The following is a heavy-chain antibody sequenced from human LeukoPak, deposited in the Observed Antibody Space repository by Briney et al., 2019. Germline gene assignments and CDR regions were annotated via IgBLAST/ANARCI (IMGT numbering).Heavy chain of an antibody. CDR3: ASDRAWSTYDY. CDR1: GFPFSISR. CDR2: IKEDGSVK. V-gene: IGHV3-7*01. Sequence: GGTPRLSCTASGFPFSISRVSCGTEAPGKGLEWGADIKEDGSVKHYVEYVKGRYTISRDNAKNSLHLQMSCMRVADTPVYYCASDRAWSTYDYWGQGTLVRVSS. J-gene: IGHJ4*02. D-gene: IGHD2/OR15-2a*01.